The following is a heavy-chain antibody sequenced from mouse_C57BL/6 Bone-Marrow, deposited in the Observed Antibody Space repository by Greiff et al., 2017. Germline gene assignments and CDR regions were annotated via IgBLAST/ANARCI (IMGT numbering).Heavy chain of an antibody. CDR1: GFNIKNTY. V-gene: IGHV14-3*01. Sequence: DVQLQASVAELVRPGASVKLSCTASGFNIKNTYMHWVKQRPEQGLEWIGRIDPANGNTKYAPKFPGKATITADTSSNTAYLQLSSLTSEDTAIYYCESPHYYGSSYNAMDYWGQGTSVTVSS. CDR2: IDPANGNT. D-gene: IGHD1-1*01. J-gene: IGHJ4*01. CDR3: ESPHYYGSSYNAMDY.